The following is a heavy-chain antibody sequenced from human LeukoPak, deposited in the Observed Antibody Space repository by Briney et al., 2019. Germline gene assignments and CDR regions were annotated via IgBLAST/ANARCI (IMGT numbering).Heavy chain of an antibody. J-gene: IGHJ4*02. D-gene: IGHD5-18*01. V-gene: IGHV1-69*01. CDR3: ARDFGTAMAMGLDY. CDR2: FIPIFGTA. CDR1: GGTFSSYA. Sequence: ASVKVSCKASGGTFSSYAISWVRQAPGQGLEWMGGFIPIFGTANYAQKFQGRVTITADESTSTAYMELSSLRSEDTAVYYCARDFGTAMAMGLDYWGQGTLVTVSS.